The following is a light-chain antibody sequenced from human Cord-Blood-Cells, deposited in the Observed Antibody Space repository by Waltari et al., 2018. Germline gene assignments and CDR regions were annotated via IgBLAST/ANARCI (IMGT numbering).Light chain of an antibody. CDR2: DVS. CDR1: SSDLGGYNY. J-gene: IGLJ2*01. V-gene: IGLV2-14*01. CDR3: SSYTSSSIVV. Sequence: QSALTQPASVSESPGQSITISCTGTSSDLGGYNYVSWYQQHPGKAPKLMIYDVSNRPAGVSNRFSGSKSGNTASLTISGLQAEDEADYYCSSYTSSSIVVFGGGTKLTVL.